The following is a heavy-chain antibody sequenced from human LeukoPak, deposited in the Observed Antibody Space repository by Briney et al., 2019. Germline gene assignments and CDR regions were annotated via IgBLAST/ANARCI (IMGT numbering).Heavy chain of an antibody. CDR3: ARDRRLTFGGVIVPFDY. V-gene: IGHV3-48*03. J-gene: IGHJ4*02. CDR1: GFTFSGYE. D-gene: IGHD3-16*02. CDR2: ISSSGDTI. Sequence: PGGSLRLSCADSGFTFSGYEMNWVRQAPGKGLEWVSYISSSGDTIYYADSVKGRFTISRDNAKNSLYLQMNSLRAEDTGLYYCARDRRLTFGGVIVPFDYWGQGTLVTVSS.